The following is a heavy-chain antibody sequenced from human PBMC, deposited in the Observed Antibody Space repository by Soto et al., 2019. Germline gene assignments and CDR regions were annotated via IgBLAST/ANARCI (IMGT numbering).Heavy chain of an antibody. CDR1: GFTFSSYG. CDR2: IWYDGSNK. V-gene: IGHV3-33*01. J-gene: IGHJ3*02. Sequence: GGSLRLSCAASGFTFSSYGMHWVRQAPGKGLEWVAVIWYDGSNKYYADSVKGRFTISRDNSKNTLYLQMNSLRAEDTAVYYCARQQRGSSGFDAFDIWGQGTMVTVSS. D-gene: IGHD3-22*01. CDR3: ARQQRGSSGFDAFDI.